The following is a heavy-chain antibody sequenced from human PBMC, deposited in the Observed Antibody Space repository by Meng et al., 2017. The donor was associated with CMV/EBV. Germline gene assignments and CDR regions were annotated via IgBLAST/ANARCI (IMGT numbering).Heavy chain of an antibody. J-gene: IGHJ6*02. D-gene: IGHD4-17*01. V-gene: IGHV3-30-3*01. CDR1: GFTVSSNY. CDR3: ARVRTVTTPYYYYYYGMDV. Sequence: GESLKISCAASGFTVSSNYMSWVRQAPGKGLEWVAVISYDGSNKYYADSVKGRFTISRDNSKNTLYLQMNSLRAEDTAVYYCARVRTVTTPYYYYYYGMDVWGQGTTVTVSS. CDR2: ISYDGSNK.